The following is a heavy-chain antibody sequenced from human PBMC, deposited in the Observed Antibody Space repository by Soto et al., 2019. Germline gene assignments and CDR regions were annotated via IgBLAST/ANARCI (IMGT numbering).Heavy chain of an antibody. CDR3: ASPVRRGYYYYGMDV. CDR1: GGSVSSGSYY. CDR2: IYYSGST. V-gene: IGHV4-61*01. Sequence: QVQLQESGPGLVKPSETLSLTCTVSGGSVSSGSYYWSWIRQPPGKGLEWIGYIYYSGSTNYNPSLKMRVTISVDTSKNQFSLKLSSVTAADTAVYYCASPVRRGYYYYGMDVWGQGTTVTVSS. J-gene: IGHJ6*02.